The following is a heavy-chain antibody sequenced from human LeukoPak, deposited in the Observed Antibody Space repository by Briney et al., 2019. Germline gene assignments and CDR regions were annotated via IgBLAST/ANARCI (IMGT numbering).Heavy chain of an antibody. CDR3: ARDSSRRQNYFDY. CDR1: GFTFSSYW. J-gene: IGHJ4*02. D-gene: IGHD6-13*01. Sequence: GGSLRLSCAASGFTFSSYWMSWVRQAPGKGLEWVANIKQDGSEKYYVDSVKGRFTISRDNAKNSLYLQMNSLRVEDTAVYYCARDSSRRQNYFDYWGQGTLVTVSS. V-gene: IGHV3-7*03. CDR2: IKQDGSEK.